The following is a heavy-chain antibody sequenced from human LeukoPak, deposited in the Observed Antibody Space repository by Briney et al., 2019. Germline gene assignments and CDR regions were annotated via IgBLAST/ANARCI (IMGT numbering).Heavy chain of an antibody. CDR2: VSDTT. J-gene: IGHJ5*02. Sequence: PGGSLRLSCAASGFTFSSFALSWVRQAPGKGLEWVSTVSDTTYYADSVRGRFTISRDDSKSTLYLQMDSLRAEDTAIYFCARSRGPGSHWFDPWGQGTLVTVSS. V-gene: IGHV3-23*01. D-gene: IGHD3-10*01. CDR3: ARSRGPGSHWFDP. CDR1: GFTFSSFA.